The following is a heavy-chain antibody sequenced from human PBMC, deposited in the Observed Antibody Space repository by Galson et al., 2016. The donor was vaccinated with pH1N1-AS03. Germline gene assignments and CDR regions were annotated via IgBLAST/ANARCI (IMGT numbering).Heavy chain of an antibody. V-gene: IGHV5-51*01. CDR2: ISPGDSDM. Sequence: QSGAEVKKPGESLKISCQGSGYNFTNYWIGWLRQMPGKGPELMGTISPGDSDMRYNPSFQGQVAMSADKSISAAYLQWSSLKASDTAIYYCARTSGSRTYPFDSWGQGALVTVSS. D-gene: IGHD3-10*01. CDR3: ARTSGSRTYPFDS. J-gene: IGHJ4*02. CDR1: GYNFTNYW.